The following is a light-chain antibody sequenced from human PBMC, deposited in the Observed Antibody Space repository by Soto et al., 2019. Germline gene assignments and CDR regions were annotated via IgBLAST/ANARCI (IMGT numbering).Light chain of an antibody. CDR3: RQYPNPPYT. J-gene: IGKJ2*01. V-gene: IGKV4-1*01. CDR1: QNVLYTSNNKNQ. Sequence: DIVMTQSPDSLAVSLGEMATINCKSSQNVLYTSNNKNQLAWYQQKPGQPPKLLIYWASTRQSGVPDRFSGSGSATTFTLTISSLQAEDVAVYYWRQYPNPPYTLGQGTKLQIK. CDR2: WAS.